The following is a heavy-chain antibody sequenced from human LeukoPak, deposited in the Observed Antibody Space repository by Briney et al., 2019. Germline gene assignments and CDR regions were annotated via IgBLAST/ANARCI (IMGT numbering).Heavy chain of an antibody. D-gene: IGHD3-10*01. CDR1: GFTFSSYA. CDR3: AKDCGELLYRPFDY. V-gene: IGHV3-30*04. CDR2: ISYDGSNK. J-gene: IGHJ4*02. Sequence: PGGSLRLSCAASGFTFSSYAMHWVRQAPGKGLEWVAVISYDGSNKYYADSVKGRFTISRDNSKKTLYLQMNSLRAEDTAIYYCAKDCGELLYRPFDYWGQGTLVTVSS.